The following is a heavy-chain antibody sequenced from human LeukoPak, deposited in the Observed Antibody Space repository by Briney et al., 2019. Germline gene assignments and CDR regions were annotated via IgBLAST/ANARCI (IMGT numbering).Heavy chain of an antibody. D-gene: IGHD3-22*01. CDR3: ARDLTYYYDSSGYYQRDY. V-gene: IGHV1-69*01. J-gene: IGHJ4*02. CDR1: GGTFSSYA. Sequence: ASVKVSCKASGGTFSSYAISWVRQAPGQGLEWMGGIIPIFGTANYAQKFQGRVTITADESTSTAYMELSSLRSEDTAVYYCARDLTYYYDSSGYYQRDYWGQGTLVTVSS. CDR2: IIPIFGTA.